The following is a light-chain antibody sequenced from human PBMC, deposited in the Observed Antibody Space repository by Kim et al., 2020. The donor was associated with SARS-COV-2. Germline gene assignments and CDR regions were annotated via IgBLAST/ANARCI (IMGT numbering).Light chain of an antibody. Sequence: LSPSESATRSCRARQRDDSDCLAWYQQNTGQAPRLLICATSSRATGIPDRFSGSGSGTDFSLSINRLEPEDFAVYYGQQYGSSPETFGGGTKLEIK. V-gene: IGKV3-20*01. J-gene: IGKJ4*01. CDR3: QQYGSSPET. CDR1: QRDDSDC. CDR2: ATS.